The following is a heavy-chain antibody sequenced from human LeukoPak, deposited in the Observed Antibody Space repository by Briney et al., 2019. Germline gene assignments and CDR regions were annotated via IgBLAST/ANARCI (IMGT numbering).Heavy chain of an antibody. CDR1: GGAFRGYY. Sequence: KPSETLSLNFGVYGGAFRGYYLAWVRQPPGKGVEWIGEINHGGSTNCNPSLKSRVTISIDTARNQFSLKLTSLTAADTAVYFCARSRLWPTGTVEVWGQGTMVTVSS. J-gene: IGHJ3*01. CDR2: INHGGST. CDR3: ARSRLWPTGTVEV. V-gene: IGHV4-34*01. D-gene: IGHD2-8*02.